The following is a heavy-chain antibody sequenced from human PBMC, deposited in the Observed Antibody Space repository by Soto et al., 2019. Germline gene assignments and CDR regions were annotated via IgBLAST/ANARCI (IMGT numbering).Heavy chain of an antibody. CDR3: ARVWSNEAGTTKWFDP. Sequence: SVKVSCKASGGTFSSYAISWVRQAPGQGLEWMGGIIPIFGTANYAQKFQGRVTITADESTSTAYMELSSLRSEDTAVYYCARVWSNEAGTTKWFDPWGQGTLVTVSS. CDR2: IIPIFGTA. V-gene: IGHV1-69*13. CDR1: GGTFSSYA. J-gene: IGHJ5*02. D-gene: IGHD1-7*01.